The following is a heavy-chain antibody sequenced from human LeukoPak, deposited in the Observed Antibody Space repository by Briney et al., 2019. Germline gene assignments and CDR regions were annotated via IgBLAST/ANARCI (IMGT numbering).Heavy chain of an antibody. Sequence: GGSLRLSCGASGFTFSNYGMLWVRQAPGKGLEWVAFIRYDGNNKLYADSMKGRFTISRDNSKNTLYLHINSLRAEDTAVYYCAKDLSSGTGRGFDYWGQGTLVSVSS. CDR1: GFTFSNYG. CDR3: AKDLSSGTGRGFDY. D-gene: IGHD3/OR15-3a*01. CDR2: IRYDGNNK. J-gene: IGHJ4*02. V-gene: IGHV3-30*02.